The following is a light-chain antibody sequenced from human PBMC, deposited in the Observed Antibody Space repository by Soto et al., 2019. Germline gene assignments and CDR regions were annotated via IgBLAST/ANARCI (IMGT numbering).Light chain of an antibody. CDR2: SNN. CDR1: SSNVGSNA. J-gene: IGLJ2*01. Sequence: QAVVTQPPSASGTPGQRVTISCSGSSSNVGSNAVNWYHQLPGTAPKLLIYSNNQRPSGVPDRFSGSKSGTSASLAISGLQSEDEADYYCAAWDDSLNGRVFGGGTKLTVL. CDR3: AAWDDSLNGRV. V-gene: IGLV1-44*01.